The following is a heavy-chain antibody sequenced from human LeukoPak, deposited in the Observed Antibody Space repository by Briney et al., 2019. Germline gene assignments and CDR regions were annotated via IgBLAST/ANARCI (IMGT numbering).Heavy chain of an antibody. CDR2: ISGSGGST. Sequence: GGSLRLSCAASGFTFSSYGMSWVRQAPGKGLEWVSAISGSGGSTYYADSVKGRFTISRDNSKNTLYLQVNSLRAEDTAVYYCAKGPYGDYPLEGEYYFDYWGQGTLVTVSS. J-gene: IGHJ4*02. CDR3: AKGPYGDYPLEGEYYFDY. D-gene: IGHD4-17*01. CDR1: GFTFSSYG. V-gene: IGHV3-23*01.